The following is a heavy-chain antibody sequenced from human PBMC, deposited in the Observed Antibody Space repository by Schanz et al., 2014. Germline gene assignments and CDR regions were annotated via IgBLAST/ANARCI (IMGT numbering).Heavy chain of an antibody. J-gene: IGHJ4*02. CDR3: AKYRYSVFDFDY. D-gene: IGHD3-16*02. CDR1: GFTFSNAW. CDR2: ISGSGVIT. V-gene: IGHV3-23*04. Sequence: EVQLVESGGGLVKPGGSLRLSCAASGFTFSNAWMNWVRQAPGKGLEWVSGISGSGVITYYEDSVKGRFTISRDNSKNTLYLQMNSLRAEDTAIYYCAKYRYSVFDFDYWGQGTLVTVSS.